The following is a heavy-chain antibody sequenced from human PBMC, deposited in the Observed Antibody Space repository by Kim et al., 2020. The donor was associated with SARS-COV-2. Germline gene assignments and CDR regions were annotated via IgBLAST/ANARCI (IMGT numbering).Heavy chain of an antibody. CDR3: AISSKPYSGGFLYYF. CDR2: VCYGGST. CDR1: GGSISTRRYF. D-gene: IGHD2-15*01. V-gene: IGHV4-39*01. J-gene: IGHJ4*01. Sequence: SETLSLTCTVSGGSISTRRYFWGWIRQPPGKGLEWIGTVCYGGSTYYNPSLTTRVTISVDTSKNQFPLTLSSVAAADTSISYCAISSKPYSGGFLYYF.